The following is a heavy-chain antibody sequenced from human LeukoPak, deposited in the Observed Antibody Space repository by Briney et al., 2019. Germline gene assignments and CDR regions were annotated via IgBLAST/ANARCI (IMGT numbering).Heavy chain of an antibody. D-gene: IGHD7-27*01. J-gene: IGHJ3*02. CDR3: ARDLTGDSAFDI. V-gene: IGHV3-53*04. Sequence: GGSLRLSCAAAGFTVSSNYMSWVSQAPGKGLEWVSVIYSGGSTYYADSVKGRFTISRHNSKNTLYLQMNSLRAEDTAVYYCARDLTGDSAFDIWGQGTMVTVSS. CDR1: GFTVSSNY. CDR2: IYSGGST.